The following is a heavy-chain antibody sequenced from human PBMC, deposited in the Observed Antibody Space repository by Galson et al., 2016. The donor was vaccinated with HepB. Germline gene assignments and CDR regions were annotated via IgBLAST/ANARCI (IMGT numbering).Heavy chain of an antibody. CDR1: GFTFSSYA. V-gene: IGHV3-23*01. J-gene: IGHJ4*02. CDR2: FNGGGGDT. D-gene: IGHD4/OR15-4a*01. CDR3: AKEGASAASSIDS. Sequence: SLRLSCAASGFTFSSYAMSWDSQAPGKGLEWVSGFNGGGGDTNYADSVKGRFTISRDNSKSMLFLNMNSLRVEDTATYFCAKEGASAASSIDSWGQGTLVTVSS.